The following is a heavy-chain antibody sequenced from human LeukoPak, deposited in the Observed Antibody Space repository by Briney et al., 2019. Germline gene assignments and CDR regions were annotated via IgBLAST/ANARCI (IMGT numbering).Heavy chain of an antibody. CDR2: IYAGGST. D-gene: IGHD3-9*01. V-gene: IGHV3-66*01. CDR1: GFTFSSYS. CDR3: ATDIRSSPLGF. J-gene: IGHJ4*01. Sequence: GGSLRLSCAASGFTFSSYSMNWVRQAPGKGLEWVSIIYAGGSTYYADSVKGRFTISRDSSNNTLFLQMSNLRADDSGLYYCATDIRSSPLGFWGHGTLVTVSS.